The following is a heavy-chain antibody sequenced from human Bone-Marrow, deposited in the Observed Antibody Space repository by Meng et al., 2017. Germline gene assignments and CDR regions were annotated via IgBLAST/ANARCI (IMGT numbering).Heavy chain of an antibody. Sequence: GESLKISCGASGFTFNRYAMHWVRQASGKGLEWVAVIWYDGSNKYYGDSVKGRFTISRDNSKNTLYLQMSSLRDADTAVYYCAREAYSTGYYSFDYWGQGTLVTVSS. J-gene: IGHJ4*02. V-gene: IGHV3-33*01. CDR1: GFTFNRYA. CDR2: IWYDGSNK. CDR3: AREAYSTGYYSFDY. D-gene: IGHD3-22*01.